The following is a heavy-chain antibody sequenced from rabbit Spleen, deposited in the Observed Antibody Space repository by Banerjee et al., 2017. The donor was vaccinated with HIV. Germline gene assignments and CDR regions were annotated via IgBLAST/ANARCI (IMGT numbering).Heavy chain of an antibody. CDR1: GFDFSSNA. Sequence: QQQLEESGGGLVKPGGTLTLTCKASGFDFSSNAMCWVRQAPGKRPEWIACIYSGGSGTTYYASWAKGRFTISKTSSTTVTLQMTSLTDADTATYFCARDSGTSFSTYGMDLWGPGTLVTVS. CDR2: IYSGGSGTT. V-gene: IGHV1S45*01. D-gene: IGHD8-1*01. CDR3: ARDSGTSFSTYGMDL. J-gene: IGHJ6*01.